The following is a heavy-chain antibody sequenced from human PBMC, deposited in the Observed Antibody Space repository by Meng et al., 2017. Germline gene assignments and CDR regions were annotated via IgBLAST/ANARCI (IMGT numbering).Heavy chain of an antibody. D-gene: IGHD3-3*01. V-gene: IGHV3-69-1*01. CDR3: ARCFYDFWSGYWPGGYYYYGMDV. Sequence: GESLKISCAASGFTFSDYYMNWVRQAPGKGLEWVSSISSSSTIYYADSVKGRFTISRDNAKNSLYLQMNSLRAEDTAVYYCARCFYDFWSGYWPGGYYYYGMDVWGQGTTVTVSS. CDR2: ISSSSTI. CDR1: GFTFSDYY. J-gene: IGHJ6*02.